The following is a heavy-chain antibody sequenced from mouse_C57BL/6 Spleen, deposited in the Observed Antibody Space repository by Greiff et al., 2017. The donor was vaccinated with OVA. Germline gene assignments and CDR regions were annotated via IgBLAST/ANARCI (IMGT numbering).Heavy chain of an antibody. J-gene: IGHJ2*01. D-gene: IGHD2-4*01. CDR1: GFTFSSYA. CDR3: ARDSPSYFDYYFDY. CDR2: ISDGGSYT. V-gene: IGHV5-4*01. Sequence: EVHLVESGGGLVKPGGSLKLSCAASGFTFSSYAMSWVRQTPEKRLEWVATISDGGSYTYYPDNVKGRFTISRDNAKNNLYLQMSHLKSEDTAMYYCARDSPSYFDYYFDYWGQGTTLTVSS.